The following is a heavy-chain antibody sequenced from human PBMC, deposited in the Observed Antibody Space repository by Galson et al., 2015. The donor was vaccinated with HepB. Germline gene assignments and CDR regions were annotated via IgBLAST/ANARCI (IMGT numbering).Heavy chain of an antibody. CDR3: ARGPMVRVVGVGAY. CDR2: IIPIFGTA. Sequence: VKVSCKASGGTFSSYAISWVRQAPGQGLEWMGGIIPIFGTANYALKFQGRVTITADESTSTAYMELSSLRSEDTAVYYCARGPMVRVVGVGAYWGQGTLVTVSS. J-gene: IGHJ4*02. CDR1: GGTFSSYA. V-gene: IGHV1-69*01. D-gene: IGHD3-3*01.